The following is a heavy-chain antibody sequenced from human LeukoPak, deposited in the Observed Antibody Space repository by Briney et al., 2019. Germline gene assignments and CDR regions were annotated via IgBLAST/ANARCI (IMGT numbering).Heavy chain of an antibody. V-gene: IGHV3-23*01. CDR1: GFTFSSYA. D-gene: IGHD6-19*01. CDR3: AKEAAGYSSGLEAIDY. Sequence: GGSLRLSCAASGFTFSSYAMSWVRQAPGTGLEWVSAISGSGGSTYYADSVKGRFTISRDNSKNTLYLQMNSLRAEDTAVYYCAKEAAGYSSGLEAIDYWGQGTLVTVSS. CDR2: ISGSGGST. J-gene: IGHJ4*02.